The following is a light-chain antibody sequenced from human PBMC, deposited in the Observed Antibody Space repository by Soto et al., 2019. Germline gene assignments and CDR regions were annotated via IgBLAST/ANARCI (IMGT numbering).Light chain of an antibody. Sequence: DIQMTQSPSSRSSSAGDIITITCQSSQDIATFLNWYQQKPGKAPRLLIYDASTLKPGDTSRFSGSGSGTDFTFTISSLQPEDIETYYCQQYDDFPLTFGGGTKLDIK. J-gene: IGKJ4*01. CDR1: QDIATF. CDR2: DAS. V-gene: IGKV1-33*01. CDR3: QQYDDFPLT.